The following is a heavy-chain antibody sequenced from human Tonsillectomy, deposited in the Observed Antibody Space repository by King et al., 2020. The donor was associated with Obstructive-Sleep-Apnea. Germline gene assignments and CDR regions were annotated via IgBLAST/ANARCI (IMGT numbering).Heavy chain of an antibody. Sequence: VQLVESGGGVVQPGRSLRLSCAASGFTFSSYAMHWVRQAPGKGLEWVAVISYDGSNKYYADSVKGRFTISRDNSKNTLYLQMNSLRAEDTAVYYCARGLLWQMEGWFDPWGQGTLVTVSS. CDR2: ISYDGSNK. V-gene: IGHV3-30*04. J-gene: IGHJ5*02. CDR3: ARGLLWQMEGWFDP. CDR1: GFTFSSYA. D-gene: IGHD3-10*01.